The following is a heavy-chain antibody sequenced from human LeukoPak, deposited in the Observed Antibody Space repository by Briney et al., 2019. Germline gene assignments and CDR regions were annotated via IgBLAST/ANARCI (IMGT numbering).Heavy chain of an antibody. V-gene: IGHV4-61*02. CDR2: IYASGST. Sequence: PSETLSLTCTVSGGSISSGTYSWAWIRQPAGRGLEWIGRIYASGSTNYTPSLKSRVAISIDMSKNEFSLKLSSVAAADTAVYYCARASDTAMITRWGQGTLVTVSS. D-gene: IGHD5-18*01. CDR3: ARASDTAMITR. J-gene: IGHJ4*02. CDR1: GGSISSGTYS.